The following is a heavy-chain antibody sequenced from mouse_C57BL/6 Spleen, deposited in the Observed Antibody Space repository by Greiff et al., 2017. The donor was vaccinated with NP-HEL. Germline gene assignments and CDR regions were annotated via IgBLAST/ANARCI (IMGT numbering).Heavy chain of an antibody. D-gene: IGHD4-1*01. V-gene: IGHV5-4*03. J-gene: IGHJ3*01. Sequence: EVKLMESGGGLVKPGGSLKLSCAASGFTFSSYAMSWVRQTPEKRLEWVATISDGGSYTYYPDNVKGRFTISRDNAKNNLYLQMSHLKSEDTAMYYCARGGSGTFFAYWGQGTLVTVSA. CDR2: ISDGGSYT. CDR1: GFTFSSYA. CDR3: ARGGSGTFFAY.